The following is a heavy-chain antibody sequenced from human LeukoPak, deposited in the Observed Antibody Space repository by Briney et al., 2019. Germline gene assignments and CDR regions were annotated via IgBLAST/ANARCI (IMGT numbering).Heavy chain of an antibody. J-gene: IGHJ5*02. CDR3: ARGAITIFDWFDP. Sequence: SETLSLTCTVSGGSISSSRYYWGWIRQPPGKGLEWIGSIYYSGSTYYNPSLKSRVTISVDTSKNQFSLKLSSVTAADTAVYYCARGAITIFDWFDPWGQGTLVTVSS. D-gene: IGHD3-9*01. V-gene: IGHV4-39*07. CDR1: GGSISSSRYY. CDR2: IYYSGST.